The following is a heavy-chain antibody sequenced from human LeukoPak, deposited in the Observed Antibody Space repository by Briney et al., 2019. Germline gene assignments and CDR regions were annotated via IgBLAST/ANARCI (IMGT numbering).Heavy chain of an antibody. J-gene: IGHJ3*02. D-gene: IGHD2-2*01. Sequence: GGSLRLSCEASGFTFSSYWMHWVRQVPGKGLVWVSRINGDGSSTTYADAVKGRFTISRDNAMNTLYLQMSSLRAEDTAVYYCARRGLVPAFDIWGQGTMVTVAS. CDR3: ARRGLVPAFDI. CDR2: INGDGSST. V-gene: IGHV3-74*01. CDR1: GFTFSSYW.